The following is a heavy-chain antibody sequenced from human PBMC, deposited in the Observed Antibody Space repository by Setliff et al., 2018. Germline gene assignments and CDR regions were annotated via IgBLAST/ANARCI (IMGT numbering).Heavy chain of an antibody. J-gene: IGHJ4*02. CDR1: GFSFSDYD. V-gene: IGHV3-11*04. CDR3: ATSDWYAAFDH. CDR2: IGSSGNVM. Sequence: PGGSLRLSCAASGFSFSDYDMSWMRQAPGKGLEWVSFIGSSGNVMRYADSVKGRFTISRDDAKDSLYLQMNSLRVEDTAVYYCATSDWYAAFDHWGQGTLVTVSS. D-gene: IGHD6-19*01.